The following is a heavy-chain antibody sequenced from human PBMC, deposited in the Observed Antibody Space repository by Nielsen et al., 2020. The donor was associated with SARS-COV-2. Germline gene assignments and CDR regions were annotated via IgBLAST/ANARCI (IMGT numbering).Heavy chain of an antibody. V-gene: IGHV3-73*01. CDR3: ARAGIVVVIGDWFDP. J-gene: IGHJ5*02. D-gene: IGHD3-22*01. Sequence: GGSLRLSCVASGFTFSGSAMHWVRQASGKGLEWLGRIRSYANEYATAYTASVKGRFTISRDDSKNTAYLQMNSLKTEDTAVYYCARAGIVVVIGDWFDPWGQGTLVTVSS. CDR1: GFTFSGSA. CDR2: IRSYANEYAT.